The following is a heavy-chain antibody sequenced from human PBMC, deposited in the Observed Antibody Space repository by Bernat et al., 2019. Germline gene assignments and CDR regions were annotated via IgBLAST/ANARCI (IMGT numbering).Heavy chain of an antibody. J-gene: IGHJ4*02. CDR3: AKGVYCGSGSYCPFDY. CDR1: GYTFTSYG. V-gene: IGHV1-18*01. CDR2: ISAYNGNT. Sequence: QVQLVQSGAEVKKPGASAKVSYKASGYTFTSYGISWVRQAPGQGLEWMGWISAYNGNTNYAQKLQGRVTMTTDTSTSTAYMELRSLRSDDRAVYYCAKGVYCGSGSYCPFDYWGQGALVTVS. D-gene: IGHD3-10*01.